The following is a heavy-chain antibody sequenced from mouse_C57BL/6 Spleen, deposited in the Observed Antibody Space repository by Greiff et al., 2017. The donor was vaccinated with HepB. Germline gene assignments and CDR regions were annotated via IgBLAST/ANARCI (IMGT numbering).Heavy chain of an antibody. CDR1: GYTFTAYP. D-gene: IGHD1-1*01. J-gene: IGHJ1*03. V-gene: IGHV1-62-2*01. CDR3: ARHESYGSSYEDWYFDV. Sequence: QVQLQQSGAELVKPGASVKLSCKASGYTFTAYPIHWVKQRSGQGLEWLGWFYPGSGSIKYNETFKDTATLTADKSSSTVYMELSRLTAEDSAVYFCARHESYGSSYEDWYFDVWGTGTTVTVSS. CDR2: FYPGSGSI.